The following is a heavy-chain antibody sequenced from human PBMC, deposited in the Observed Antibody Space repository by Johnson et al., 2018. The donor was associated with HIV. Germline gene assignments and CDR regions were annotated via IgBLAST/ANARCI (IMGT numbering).Heavy chain of an antibody. D-gene: IGHD3-16*01. CDR3: ARGALGDWVDAFDI. V-gene: IGHV3-30-3*01. CDR2: ISYDGSNK. Sequence: QMQLVESGGGVVQPGRSLRLSCAASGFTFSSYAMHWVRQAPGKGLEWVTIISYDGSNKYYADSVKGRFTISRDNSKNTLYLQMNSLRAEDTAVYYCARGALGDWVDAFDIWGQGTMLTVSS. J-gene: IGHJ3*02. CDR1: GFTFSSYA.